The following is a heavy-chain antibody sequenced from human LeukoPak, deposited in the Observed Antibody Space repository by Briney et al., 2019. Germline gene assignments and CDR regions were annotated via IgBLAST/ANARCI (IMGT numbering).Heavy chain of an antibody. CDR1: GLPVSTNY. V-gene: IGHV3-66*01. Sequence: GGSLRLSCTASGLPVSTNYMSWVRQAPGKGLEWVSVIYSGGSTYYADSVKGRFTISRDNSKNTVYLQMNSLRAEDTAVYYCARGRKIIVVIPTDWGQGTLVTVSS. CDR3: ARGRKIIVVIPTD. D-gene: IGHD3-22*01. CDR2: IYSGGST. J-gene: IGHJ4*02.